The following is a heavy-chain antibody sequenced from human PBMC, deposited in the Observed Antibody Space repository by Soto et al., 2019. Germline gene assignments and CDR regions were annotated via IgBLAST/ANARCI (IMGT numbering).Heavy chain of an antibody. CDR1: GGSISSYY. V-gene: IGHV4-59*08. Sequence: QVQLQESGPGLVKPSETLSLTCTVSGGSISSYYWSWIWQPPGKGLEWIGYIYYSGSTNYNPTLKSRVTISIDTSKNQYSLKLSSVTAADTAVYYCARRYGSCFDYWGQGTLVTVSS. J-gene: IGHJ4*02. CDR3: ARRYGSCFDY. CDR2: IYYSGST. D-gene: IGHD5-18*01.